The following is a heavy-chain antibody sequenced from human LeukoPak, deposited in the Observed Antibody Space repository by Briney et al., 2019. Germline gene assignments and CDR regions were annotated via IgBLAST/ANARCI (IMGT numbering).Heavy chain of an antibody. D-gene: IGHD2-2*01. CDR3: ARDYARAVEY. CDR2: ISTDGSTT. CDR1: GFTFNSYW. J-gene: IGHJ4*02. V-gene: IGHV3-74*01. Sequence: PGGSLRLSCTASGFTFNSYWMQWFRQDPGKELVWVSCISTDGSTTRYADSVKGRFTISRDNAKSTLYLQMNSLRAEDTAVYYCARDYARAVEYWGQGTLATVSS.